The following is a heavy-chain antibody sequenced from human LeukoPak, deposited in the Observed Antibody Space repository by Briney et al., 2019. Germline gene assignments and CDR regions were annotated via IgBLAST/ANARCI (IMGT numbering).Heavy chain of an antibody. CDR1: GYTFTGYY. V-gene: IGHV1-2*02. Sequence: ASVEVSCKASGYTFTGYYMHWVRQAPGQGLAWMGWINPNSGDTNYAQKFQGRVTMTRDTSISTAYMELSRLRSDDTAVYYCARSTSSSWYNFDYWGQGTLVTVSS. CDR3: ARSTSSSWYNFDY. D-gene: IGHD6-13*01. CDR2: INPNSGDT. J-gene: IGHJ4*02.